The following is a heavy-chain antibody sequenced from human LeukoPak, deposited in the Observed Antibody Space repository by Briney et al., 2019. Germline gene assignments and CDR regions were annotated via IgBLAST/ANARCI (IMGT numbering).Heavy chain of an antibody. J-gene: IGHJ4*02. D-gene: IGHD6-13*01. V-gene: IGHV4-59*08. CDR3: ARQRPVCSSSWCPFDY. Sequence: PSETLSLTCTVSGGSISSYYWSWIRQPPGKGLEWIGYIYYSGSTNYNPSLKSRVTISVDTSKNQFSLKLSSVTAADTAVYYCARQRPVCSSSWCPFDYWGQGTLVTVSS. CDR1: GGSISSYY. CDR2: IYYSGST.